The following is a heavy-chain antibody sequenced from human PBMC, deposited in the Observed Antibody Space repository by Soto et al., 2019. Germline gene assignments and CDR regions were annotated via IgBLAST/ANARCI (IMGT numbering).Heavy chain of an antibody. D-gene: IGHD3-9*01. CDR3: ARGQAAILTGYRRDGMDV. V-gene: IGHV1-8*01. J-gene: IGHJ6*02. CDR1: GYTFTSYD. Sequence: QVQLVQSGAEVKKPGASVKVSCKASGYTFTSYDINWVRQATGQGLEWMGWMNPNSGNTGYAQKFQGRVTMTRNTSISTDYMELSSLRSEDTAVYYCARGQAAILTGYRRDGMDVWGQGTTVTVSS. CDR2: MNPNSGNT.